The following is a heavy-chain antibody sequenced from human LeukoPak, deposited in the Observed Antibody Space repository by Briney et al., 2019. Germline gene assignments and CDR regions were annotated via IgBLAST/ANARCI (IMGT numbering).Heavy chain of an antibody. Sequence: SETLSLTCTVSGGSISSGGYPWSWIRQPPGKGLEWIGYIYHSGSTYYNPSLKSRATISVDRSKNQFSLKLSSVTAADTAVYYCARDYGDYDLGAFDIWGQGTMVTVSS. D-gene: IGHD4-17*01. J-gene: IGHJ3*02. CDR3: ARDYGDYDLGAFDI. CDR2: IYHSGST. V-gene: IGHV4-30-2*01. CDR1: GGSISSGGYP.